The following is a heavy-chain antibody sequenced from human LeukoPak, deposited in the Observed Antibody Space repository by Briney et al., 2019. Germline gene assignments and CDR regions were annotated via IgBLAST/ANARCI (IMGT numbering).Heavy chain of an antibody. CDR1: GFTFNHYT. CDR2: ISSSGTYI. CDR3: ARDLRWYYYDSSGYPGDFDY. V-gene: IGHV3-21*01. J-gene: IGHJ4*02. Sequence: GSLRLSCGASGFTFNHYTMNWVRQAPGKGLEWVASISSSGTYIYYADSVKGRFTISRDNAKNSLYLQMSNLRAEDTAVYYCARDLRWYYYDSSGYPGDFDYWGQGTLVTVSS. D-gene: IGHD3-22*01.